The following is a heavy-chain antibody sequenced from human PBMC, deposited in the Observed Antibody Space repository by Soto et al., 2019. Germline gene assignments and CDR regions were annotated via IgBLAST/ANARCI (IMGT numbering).Heavy chain of an antibody. CDR2: IIPIFGTA. D-gene: IGHD2-2*01. CDR1: GGTFSSYA. CDR3: ASGRGAMRGAYFHY. V-gene: IGHV1-69*13. J-gene: IGHJ4*02. Sequence: ASVKVSCKASGGTFSSYAISWARQAPGQGLEWMGGIIPIFGTANYAQKFQGRVTITADESTSTAYMELSSLRSEDTAVYYCASGRGAMRGAYFHYSGPGTMVTVYS.